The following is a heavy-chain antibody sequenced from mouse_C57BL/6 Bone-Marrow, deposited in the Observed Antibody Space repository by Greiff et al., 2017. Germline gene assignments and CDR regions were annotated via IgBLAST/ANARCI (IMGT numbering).Heavy chain of an antibody. CDR3: AKAPYYSNYEFAY. V-gene: IGHV1-72*01. J-gene: IGHJ3*01. CDR1: GYTFTSYW. D-gene: IGHD2-5*01. CDR2: IDPNSGGT. Sequence: QVQLQQPGAELVKPGASVKLSCKASGYTFTSYWMHWVKQRPGRGLEWIGRIDPNSGGTKYNEKFKSKATLTVDKPSSTAYMQLSSLTSEDFAVYCCAKAPYYSNYEFAYWGQGTLVTVSA.